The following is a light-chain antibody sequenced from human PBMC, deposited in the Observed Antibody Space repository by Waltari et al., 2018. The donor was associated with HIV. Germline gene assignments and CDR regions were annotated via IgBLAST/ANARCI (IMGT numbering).Light chain of an antibody. CDR3: QQYYRNPPT. CDR2: WAS. Sequence: IVMTQSPDSLALSLGEGATINSTSSPDNFYSSKNKQYLAWYQQKPGQTPKLLIYWASTRDSGVPDRCSGSGSGTDFTLTISNLQSEDVAIYFCQQYYRNPPTFGQGTKVEVK. V-gene: IGKV4-1*01. J-gene: IGKJ1*01. CDR1: PDNFYSSKNKQY.